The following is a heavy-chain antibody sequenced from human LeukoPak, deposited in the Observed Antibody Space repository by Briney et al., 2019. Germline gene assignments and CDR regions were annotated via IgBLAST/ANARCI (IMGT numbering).Heavy chain of an antibody. D-gene: IGHD3-3*01. Sequence: TGGSLRLSCAASGFDFSSNWMHWVRHAPGQGLVWVSRIKGDGISTNYADSVKGRFTISRDIAKNTLYLQMNSLRAEDTAVYYCARGRYYDFWSGYYTWDYYYYGMDVWGQGTTVTVSS. J-gene: IGHJ6*02. V-gene: IGHV3-74*01. CDR2: IKGDGIST. CDR1: GFDFSSNW. CDR3: ARGRYYDFWSGYYTWDYYYYGMDV.